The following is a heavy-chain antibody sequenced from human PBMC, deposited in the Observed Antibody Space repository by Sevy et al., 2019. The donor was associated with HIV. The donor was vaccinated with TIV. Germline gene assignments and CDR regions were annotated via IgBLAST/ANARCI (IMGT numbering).Heavy chain of an antibody. V-gene: IGHV3-30-3*01. CDR3: ARDIAAAGTAYYYYYGMDV. D-gene: IGHD6-13*01. CDR2: ISYDGSNK. CDR1: GFAFSSYA. Sequence: GGSLRLSCAASGFAFSSYAMHWVSQAPGKGLEWVAVISYDGSNKYYADSVKGRFTISRDNSKNTLYLQMNSLRAEDTAVYYCARDIAAAGTAYYYYYGMDVWGQGTTVTVSS. J-gene: IGHJ6*02.